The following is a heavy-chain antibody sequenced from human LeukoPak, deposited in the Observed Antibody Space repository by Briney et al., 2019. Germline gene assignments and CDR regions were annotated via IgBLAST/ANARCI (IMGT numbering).Heavy chain of an antibody. CDR2: IYHSGST. CDR1: GYSISTGYY. Sequence: PSETLSLTCAVSGYSISTGYYWGWIRQPPGKGLEWIGRIYHSGSTYYNPSLKSRVTISVDTSKNQFSLKLSSVTAADTAVYYCARGVMITFGGVIVHSHAFEIWGEGAMVSVSS. CDR3: ARGVMITFGGVIVHSHAFEI. D-gene: IGHD3-16*02. J-gene: IGHJ3*02. V-gene: IGHV4-38-2*01.